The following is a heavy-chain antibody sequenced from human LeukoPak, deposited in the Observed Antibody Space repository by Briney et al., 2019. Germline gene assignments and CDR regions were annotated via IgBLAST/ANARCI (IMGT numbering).Heavy chain of an antibody. V-gene: IGHV3-53*01. Sequence: PGGPLRLSCAVSGFTVSGNYMSWVRQAPGKGLEWVSLIYSGGTTYYADSVKGRFTISRDNAKNSLYLQMNSLRAEDTAVYYCARDIHSVAFDIWGQGTMVTVSS. J-gene: IGHJ3*02. CDR1: GFTVSGNY. CDR2: IYSGGTT. CDR3: ARDIHSVAFDI.